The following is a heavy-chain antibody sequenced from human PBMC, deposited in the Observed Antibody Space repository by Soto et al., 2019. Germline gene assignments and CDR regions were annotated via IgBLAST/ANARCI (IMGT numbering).Heavy chain of an antibody. Sequence: QVQLQESGPGLVKPSQTLSLTCTVSGGSISSGDYYWNWIRQHPGKGLEWIGYMYYSGSNYYNPSLESRVTISADTSKNQFCLKLSSVTAADTAVYFCARISTYSYGTMNVRCMDVWGQGTTVTVSS. J-gene: IGHJ6*02. CDR3: ARISTYSYGTMNVRCMDV. D-gene: IGHD3-10*01. CDR1: GGSISSGDYY. CDR2: MYYSGSN. V-gene: IGHV4-31*03.